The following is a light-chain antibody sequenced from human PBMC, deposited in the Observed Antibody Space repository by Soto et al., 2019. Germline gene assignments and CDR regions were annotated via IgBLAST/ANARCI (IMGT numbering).Light chain of an antibody. CDR3: SSYPSTSTV. CDR2: DVS. CDR1: SSDVDGYKY. V-gene: IGLV2-14*01. Sequence: QSALTQPASVSGSPGQSITISCTGTSSDVDGYKYVSWYQQHPGKAPKLMIYDVSNRPSGVSNRFSGSKSGNTASLTISGLQAEDEADYYCSSYPSTSTVFGTGTKVTVL. J-gene: IGLJ1*01.